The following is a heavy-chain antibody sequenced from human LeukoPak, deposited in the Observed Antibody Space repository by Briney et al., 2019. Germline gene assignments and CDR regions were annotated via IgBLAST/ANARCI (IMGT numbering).Heavy chain of an antibody. CDR1: GGSISSSSYY. J-gene: IGHJ4*02. Sequence: PSEALSLTCTVSGGSISSSSYYWGWIRQPPGNGLEWIGSIYYSGSTYYNPSLKSRVTISVDTSKNQFSLKLSSVTAADTAVYYCARLRDGYNYFDYWGQGTLVTVSS. V-gene: IGHV4-39*01. CDR3: ARLRDGYNYFDY. CDR2: IYYSGST. D-gene: IGHD5-24*01.